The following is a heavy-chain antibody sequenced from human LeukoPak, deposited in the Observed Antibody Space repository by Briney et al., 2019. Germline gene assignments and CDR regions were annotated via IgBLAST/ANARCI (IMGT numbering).Heavy chain of an antibody. CDR1: GGSFSSGDYY. J-gene: IGHJ3*02. Sequence: PSETLSLTCTVSGGSFSSGDYYWGWIRQPPGKGLEWIGSIYYSGTTYYNPSLKSRVTISVDTSKNQFSLKLSSVTAADTSVYYCARARAYYYGSGSRAFDIWGQGTMVTVSS. D-gene: IGHD3-10*01. V-gene: IGHV4-39*07. CDR2: IYYSGTT. CDR3: ARARAYYYGSGSRAFDI.